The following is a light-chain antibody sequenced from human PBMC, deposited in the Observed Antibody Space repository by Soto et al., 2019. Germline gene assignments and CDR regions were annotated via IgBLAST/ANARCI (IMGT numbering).Light chain of an antibody. J-gene: IGLJ1*01. CDR2: EVS. CDR1: SSDVGGYNY. Sequence: QSVLTQPASVSGSPGQPITISCTGTSSDVGGYNYVSWYQHHPGKAPKVMIYEVSNRPSGISNRFSGSKSGNTASLTISGLQAEDEADYYCSSYKTGSTHVFGTGTKVTVL. CDR3: SSYKTGSTHV. V-gene: IGLV2-14*01.